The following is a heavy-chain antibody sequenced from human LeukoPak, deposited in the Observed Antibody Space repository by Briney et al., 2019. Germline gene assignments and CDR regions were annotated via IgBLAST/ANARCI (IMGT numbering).Heavy chain of an antibody. CDR2: ISNSGGIT. CDR1: GFTFSSYA. J-gene: IGHJ4*02. D-gene: IGHD3-10*01. V-gene: IGHV3-23*01. CDR3: AKVNEYGSGIYYPFDY. Sequence: GGSLRLSCAASGFTFSSYAMTWVRQAPGKGLEWVSAISNSGGITYYADSVKGRFTISRDNSKNTLYLQMNSLRAEDTAVYYCAKVNEYGSGIYYPFDYWGQGTLVTVSS.